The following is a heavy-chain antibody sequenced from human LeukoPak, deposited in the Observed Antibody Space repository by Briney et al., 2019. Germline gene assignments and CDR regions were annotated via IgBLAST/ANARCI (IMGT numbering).Heavy chain of an antibody. CDR3: AKGGGPYHLPTDY. J-gene: IGHJ4*02. CDR2: ITSAGNT. CDR1: GFTFSSYA. D-gene: IGHD2-2*01. V-gene: IGHV3-23*01. Sequence: GGSLRLSCAASGFTFSSYAMNWVRQAPGKGLEWVSAITSAGNTYYADSVKGRFTISRDSSKNTLYPQMNSLRSEDTAVYYCAKGGGPYHLPTDYWGQGTLVTVSS.